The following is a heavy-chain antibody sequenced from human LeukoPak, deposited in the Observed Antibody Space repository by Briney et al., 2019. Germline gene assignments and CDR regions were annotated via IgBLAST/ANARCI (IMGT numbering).Heavy chain of an antibody. V-gene: IGHV3-21*01. J-gene: IGHJ4*02. CDR2: ISSSSSYI. CDR3: ASSESSDYYDSSGYY. Sequence: GGSLRLSCAASGPTFSSYSMTWVRQAPGKGLEWVSSISSSSSYIYYADSVKGRFTISRDNAKNSLYLQMNSLRAEDTAVYYCASSESSDYYDSSGYYWGQGTLVTVSS. CDR1: GPTFSSYS. D-gene: IGHD3-22*01.